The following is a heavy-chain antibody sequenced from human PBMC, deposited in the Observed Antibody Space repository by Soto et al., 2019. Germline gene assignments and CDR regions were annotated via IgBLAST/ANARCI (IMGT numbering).Heavy chain of an antibody. CDR3: ARDTRYYYYGMDV. V-gene: IGHV1-69*13. CDR1: GITFSSYA. CDR2: IIPIFGTA. J-gene: IGHJ6*02. Sequence: ASVKVSCKASGITFSSYAISWVRQAPGQGLEWMGGIIPIFGTANYAQKFQGRVTITADESTSTAYMELSSLRSEDTAMYYCARDTRYYYYGMDVWGQGTTVTVSS.